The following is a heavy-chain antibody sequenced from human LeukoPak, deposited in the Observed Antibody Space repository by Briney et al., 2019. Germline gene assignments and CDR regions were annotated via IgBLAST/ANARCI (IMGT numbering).Heavy chain of an antibody. CDR2: INPNSGGT. J-gene: IGHJ3*02. CDR3: ARDFRIGHAFDI. Sequence: ASVKVSCKASGYTFTGYYMRWVRQAPGQGLEWMGWINPNSGGTNYAQKFQGRVTMTRDTSISTAYMELSRLRSDDTAVYYCARDFRIGHAFDIWGQGTMVTVSS. CDR1: GYTFTGYY. V-gene: IGHV1-2*02. D-gene: IGHD1-26*01.